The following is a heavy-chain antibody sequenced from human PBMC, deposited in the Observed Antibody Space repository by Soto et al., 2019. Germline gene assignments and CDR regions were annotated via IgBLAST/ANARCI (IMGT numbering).Heavy chain of an antibody. CDR3: ARHGCSSTSCYIEMDV. D-gene: IGHD2-2*02. CDR2: IYYSGST. Sequence: SETLSLTCTVSGGSISSGGYYWSWIRQHPGKGLEWIGYIYYSGSTNYNPSLKSRVTISVDTSKNQFSLKLSSVTAADTAVYYCARHGCSSTSCYIEMDVWGKGTTVTVSS. J-gene: IGHJ6*04. CDR1: GGSISSGGYY. V-gene: IGHV4-61*08.